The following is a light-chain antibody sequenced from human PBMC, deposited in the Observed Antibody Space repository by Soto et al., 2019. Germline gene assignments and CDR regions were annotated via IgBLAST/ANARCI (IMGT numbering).Light chain of an antibody. V-gene: IGKV1-5*01. CDR1: QSISRG. CDR2: DAS. Sequence: DIQMTQSPSTLSSSVGDRVTITCRASQSISRGLAWYQQKPGKAPNLLIYDASTLESGVPSRLSGSGSGTEFTLTIRSLQPDDFATYYCQHYSSVWTFGQGTKVDIK. J-gene: IGKJ1*01. CDR3: QHYSSVWT.